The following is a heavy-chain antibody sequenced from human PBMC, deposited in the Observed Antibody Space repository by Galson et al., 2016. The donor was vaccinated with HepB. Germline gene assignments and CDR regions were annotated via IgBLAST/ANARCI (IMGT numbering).Heavy chain of an antibody. J-gene: IGHJ4*02. D-gene: IGHD1-1*01. Sequence: SLRLSCAASGFVFSNFGLSWVRRAPGKGLEWVASISTRHTTYYSDSVQGRFTISRDNSNNTLYLQMNGLRAEDTAVYYCAKERLVRRIFDHWGQGTLLTVSS. V-gene: IGHV3-23*01. CDR1: GFVFSNFG. CDR2: ISTRHTT. CDR3: AKERLVRRIFDH.